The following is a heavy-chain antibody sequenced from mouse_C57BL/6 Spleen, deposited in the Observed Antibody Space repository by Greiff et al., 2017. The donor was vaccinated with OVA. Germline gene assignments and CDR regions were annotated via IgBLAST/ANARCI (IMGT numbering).Heavy chain of an antibody. V-gene: IGHV1-15*01. Sequence: QVQLQQSGAELVRPGASVTLSCKASGYTFTAYEMHWVKQTPVHGLEWIGAIDPETGGTAYNQKFKGKAILTADKSSSTAYMELRSLTSEDSAVYYCTRVGFDYWGQGTTLTVSS. CDR3: TRVGFDY. CDR1: GYTFTAYE. D-gene: IGHD1-1*02. J-gene: IGHJ2*01. CDR2: IDPETGGT.